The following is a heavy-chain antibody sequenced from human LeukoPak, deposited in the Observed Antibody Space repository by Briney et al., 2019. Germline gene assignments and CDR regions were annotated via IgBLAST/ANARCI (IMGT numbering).Heavy chain of an antibody. CDR3: ARLHGGNSGIWFDP. CDR1: GGSISSYY. D-gene: IGHD4-23*01. J-gene: IGHJ5*02. CDR2: IYTSGSS. Sequence: PSETLSLTCTVSGGSISSYYWSWIRQPPGKGLEWIGYIYTSGSSNYYPSLKSRVTISVDTSKNQFSLKLSSVTAADTAVYYCARLHGGNSGIWFDPWGQGTLVTVSS. V-gene: IGHV4-4*09.